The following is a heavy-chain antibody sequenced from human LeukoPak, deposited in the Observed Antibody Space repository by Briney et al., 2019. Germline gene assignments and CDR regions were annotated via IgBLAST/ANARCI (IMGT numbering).Heavy chain of an antibody. CDR2: ISGNSENT. V-gene: IGHV3-23*01. D-gene: IGHD2-8*02. Sequence: GGSLRLSCAASGFTFSTYAMSWVRQAPGKGLEWVSGISGNSENTYYADSVKGRFTISRDNSKNTLYLQMNSLRAEDTAVYYRAKGDRRGEVLVEGIFWFFDFRGRGTLVTV. CDR1: GFTFSTYA. J-gene: IGHJ2*01. CDR3: AKGDRRGEVLVEGIFWFFDF.